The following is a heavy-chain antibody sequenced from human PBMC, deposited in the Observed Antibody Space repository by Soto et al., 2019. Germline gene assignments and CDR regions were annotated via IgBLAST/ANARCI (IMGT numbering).Heavy chain of an antibody. J-gene: IGHJ5*02. V-gene: IGHV3-7*01. CDR2: IKPDGSQS. D-gene: IGHD5-12*01. CDR3: VSHGHSGWHFDP. Sequence: GGSLRLSCEASGFTFSTYWMSWIRQAPGKGLEWVGNIKPDGSQSYIVDSVQGRFTTSRDNARNSVYLQMNSLRAEDTAVYYCVSHGHSGWHFDPWGQGALVTVSS. CDR1: GFTFSTYW.